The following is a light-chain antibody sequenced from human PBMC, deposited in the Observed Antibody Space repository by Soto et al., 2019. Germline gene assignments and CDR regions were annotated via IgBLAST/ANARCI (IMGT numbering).Light chain of an antibody. Sequence: DIQMTQSPSSVSASVGDRVTITCRESQNISDWLAWHQQKPGKAPKLLIYAATTLHSGVPSRFSGSGSGTDFTLTISSLQPEDFATYYCQQGHTFPLTFGGGTKVEIK. CDR2: AAT. CDR1: QNISDW. V-gene: IGKV1-12*01. CDR3: QQGHTFPLT. J-gene: IGKJ4*01.